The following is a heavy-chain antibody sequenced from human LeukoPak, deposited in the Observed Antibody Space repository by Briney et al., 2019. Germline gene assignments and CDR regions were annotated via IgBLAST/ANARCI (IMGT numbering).Heavy chain of an antibody. J-gene: IGHJ5*02. D-gene: IGHD2-15*01. V-gene: IGHV3-48*04. CDR3: ARELSVVWFDP. Sequence: GGSLRLSCAASGFTFSSYSMNWVRQAPGKGLEWVSYISSRSSTIYYADSVKGRFTVSRDNAKNSLYLQMNSLRAEDTAVYYCARELSVVWFDPWGQGTLVTVSS. CDR2: ISSRSSTI. CDR1: GFTFSSYS.